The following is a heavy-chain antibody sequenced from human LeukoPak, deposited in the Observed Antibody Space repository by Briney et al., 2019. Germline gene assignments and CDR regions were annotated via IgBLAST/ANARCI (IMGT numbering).Heavy chain of an antibody. V-gene: IGHV1-46*01. J-gene: IGHJ6*02. D-gene: IGHD5-12*01. CDR3: ASGGSDLVTTIRYYYGMDV. Sequence: GASVKVSCKASGYSFTSFYMHWVRQAPGQGLEWMGIINPSGGTTFSAQKFQGRVTLTRDTSTSTVYMELRSLRSEDTAVYYCASGGSDLVTTIRYYYGMDVWGQGTTVTVSS. CDR2: INPSGGTT. CDR1: GYSFTSFY.